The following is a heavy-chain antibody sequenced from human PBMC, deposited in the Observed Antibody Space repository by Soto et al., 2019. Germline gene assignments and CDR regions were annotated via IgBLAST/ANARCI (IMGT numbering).Heavy chain of an antibody. CDR2: IYYSGST. J-gene: IGHJ4*02. CDR3: ARRTLVGSLFDY. CDR1: GGSISSYY. V-gene: IGHV4-59*08. D-gene: IGHD1-26*01. Sequence: SETLSLTCTVSGGSISSYYWSWIRQPPGKGLEWIGYIYYSGSTNYNPSLKSRVTISVVTSKNQFSLKLSSVTAADTAVYYCARRTLVGSLFDYWGQGTLVTVSS.